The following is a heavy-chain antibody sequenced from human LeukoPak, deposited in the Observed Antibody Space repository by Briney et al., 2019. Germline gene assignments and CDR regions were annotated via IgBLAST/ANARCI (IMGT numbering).Heavy chain of an antibody. CDR3: ARPPRGGYTDDAFDI. Sequence: PSETLSLTCTVSGGSISSSSYYWGWIRQPPGKGLEWIGSIYYSGSTYYNPSLKSRVTISVDTSKNQFSLKLSSVTAADTAVYYCARPPRGGYTDDAFDIWGQGTMVTVSS. V-gene: IGHV4-39*01. D-gene: IGHD5-12*01. CDR1: GGSISSSSYY. J-gene: IGHJ3*02. CDR2: IYYSGST.